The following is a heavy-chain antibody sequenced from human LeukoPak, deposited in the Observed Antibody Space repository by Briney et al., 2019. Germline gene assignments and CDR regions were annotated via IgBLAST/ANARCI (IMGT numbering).Heavy chain of an antibody. J-gene: IGHJ5*02. Sequence: PSETLSLTCTVSGGSISSSSYYWGWIRQPPGKGLEWIGSIYYSGSTYYNPSLKSRVTISVDTSKNQFSLKLSSVTAADTAVYYCARTTGEYYDFWSGYYEENWFDPWGQGTLVTVSS. CDR1: GGSISSSSYY. V-gene: IGHV4-39*01. CDR2: IYYSGST. D-gene: IGHD3-3*01. CDR3: ARTTGEYYDFWSGYYEENWFDP.